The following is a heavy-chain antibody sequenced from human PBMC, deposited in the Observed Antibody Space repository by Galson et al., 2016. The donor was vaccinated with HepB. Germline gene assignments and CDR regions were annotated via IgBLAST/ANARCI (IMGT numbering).Heavy chain of an antibody. CDR1: GASISSSSYF. CDR2: ISYSGSP. Sequence: ETLSLTCTVSGASISSSSYFWGWFRQSPGKKLEWIGTISYSGSPSYNPSLRGRVSMAVDTSKKQFSLNLSSVTAADTAVYYCAARNLYNYFYAMDVWGQGTTVPVSS. J-gene: IGHJ6*02. D-gene: IGHD5-24*01. V-gene: IGHV4-39*01. CDR3: AARNLYNYFYAMDV.